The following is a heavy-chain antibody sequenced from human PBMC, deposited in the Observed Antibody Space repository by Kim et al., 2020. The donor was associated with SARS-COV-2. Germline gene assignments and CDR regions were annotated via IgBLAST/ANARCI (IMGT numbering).Heavy chain of an antibody. V-gene: IGHV3-23*01. J-gene: IGHJ6*02. CDR3: AQSVGEYYYYYGLDV. Sequence: DSVKGRFTISRDNSKEIVYLQMSSLKAEDPAVYFCAQSVGEYYYYYGLDVWGQGTTVIVSS. D-gene: IGHD3-10*01.